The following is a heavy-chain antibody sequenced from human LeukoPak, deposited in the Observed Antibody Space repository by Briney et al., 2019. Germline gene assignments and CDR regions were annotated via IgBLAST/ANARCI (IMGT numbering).Heavy chain of an antibody. CDR2: IIPILGIA. CDR3: ARYIVVVPAASYYYYGMDV. D-gene: IGHD2-2*01. J-gene: IGHJ6*02. V-gene: IGHV1-69*04. CDR1: GGTFSSYA. Sequence: ASVKVSCKASGGTFSSYAISWVRQAPGQGLEWMGRIIPILGIANYAQKFQGRVTITADKSTSTAYMELSSLRSEDTAVYYCARYIVVVPAASYYYYGMDVWGQGTTVTVSS.